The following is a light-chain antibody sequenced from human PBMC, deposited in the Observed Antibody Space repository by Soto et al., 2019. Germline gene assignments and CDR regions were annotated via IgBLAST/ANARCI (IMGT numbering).Light chain of an antibody. CDR2: AAS. V-gene: IGKV1-27*01. J-gene: IGKJ3*01. CDR3: QAYNSAPFA. CDR1: QGFSNY. Sequence: DIPMTQSPSSLSASVGDRVTITCRASQGFSNYLDWYQQKPGKDPKLLIYAASTLQSEVPYRFSGSGSPTDLTLNISSLSPDDVATSYYQAYNSAPFAFGAVNKVDIK.